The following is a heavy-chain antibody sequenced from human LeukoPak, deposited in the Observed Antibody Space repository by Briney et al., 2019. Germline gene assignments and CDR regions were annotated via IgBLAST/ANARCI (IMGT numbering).Heavy chain of an antibody. Sequence: PGGSLRLSCAASGFTFSSYGMHWVRQAPGKGLEWVSFIRYDGSDKHYADSVKGRFTVSRDNSKNTLYLQMNSLRAEDTAVYYCAEDLSGSYTDFDSWGQGTLVTVSS. CDR3: AEDLSGSYTDFDS. V-gene: IGHV3-30*02. D-gene: IGHD1-26*01. J-gene: IGHJ4*02. CDR1: GFTFSSYG. CDR2: IRYDGSDK.